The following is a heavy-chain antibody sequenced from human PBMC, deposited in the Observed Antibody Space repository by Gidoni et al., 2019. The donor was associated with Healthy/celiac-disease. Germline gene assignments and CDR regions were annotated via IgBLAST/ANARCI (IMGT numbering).Heavy chain of an antibody. J-gene: IGHJ5*02. CDR2: IYYSGST. CDR3: ARGLEWFDP. Sequence: QLQLQESGPGLVKPSETLSLTRTVSGGSISSSSYSWGWSRQPPGMGLGWIGSIYYSGSTYYNPSLKGRVTISVDTSKNQFSLKLSSVTAADTAVYYCARGLEWFDPWGQGTLVTVSS. D-gene: IGHD4-17*01. V-gene: IGHV4-39*01. CDR1: GGSISSSSYS.